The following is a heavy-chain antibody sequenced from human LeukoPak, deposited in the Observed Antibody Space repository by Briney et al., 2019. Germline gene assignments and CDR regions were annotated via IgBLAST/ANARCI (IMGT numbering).Heavy chain of an antibody. V-gene: IGHV3-30-3*01. CDR3: ARERIAAQNWFDP. D-gene: IGHD6-13*01. Sequence: GGSLRLSCAASGFTFSRNGMHWVRQAPGKGLEWVALISYDGSNKYYADSVKGRFTIPRDNSKNTLWLQMNSLRVEDTAVYYCARERIAAQNWFDPWGQGTLVTVSS. J-gene: IGHJ5*02. CDR1: GFTFSRNG. CDR2: ISYDGSNK.